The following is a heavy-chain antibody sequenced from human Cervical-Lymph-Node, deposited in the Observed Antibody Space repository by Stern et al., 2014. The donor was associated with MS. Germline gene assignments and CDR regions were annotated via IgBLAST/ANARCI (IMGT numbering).Heavy chain of an antibody. CDR3: AATSHVGYFDY. J-gene: IGHJ4*02. CDR1: GFTFTSSA. D-gene: IGHD1-26*01. V-gene: IGHV1-58*01. CDR2: IVVGSGNT. Sequence: QLVESGPEVKKPGTSVKVSCKASGFTFTSSAVQWVRQARGQRLEWIGWIVVGSGNTHYAHKFQERVTITRDMSTSTAYMELSSLRSEDTAVYYCAATSHVGYFDYWGQGTLVTVSS.